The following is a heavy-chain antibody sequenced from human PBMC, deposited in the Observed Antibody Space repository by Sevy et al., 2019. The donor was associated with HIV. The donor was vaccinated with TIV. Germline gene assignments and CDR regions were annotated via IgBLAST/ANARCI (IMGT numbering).Heavy chain of an antibody. CDR3: ARDRKVLLVVYAIPFDAFDI. CDR2: IRNDGSHE. Sequence: GGSLRLSCTASGFTFSNHAMHWVRQGPGKGPEWVAFIRNDGSHEYYADSVKGRFTISRDNSKNTLYLQMISLRPEDTAVYYCARDRKVLLVVYAIPFDAFDIWGQGTMVTVSS. J-gene: IGHJ3*02. V-gene: IGHV3-30*02. CDR1: GFTFSNHA. D-gene: IGHD2-8*02.